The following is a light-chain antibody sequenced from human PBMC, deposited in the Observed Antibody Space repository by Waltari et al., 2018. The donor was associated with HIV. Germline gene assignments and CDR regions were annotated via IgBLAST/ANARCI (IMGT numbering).Light chain of an antibody. CDR1: SRISTW. V-gene: IGKV1-12*01. CDR3: QQSHSFPYT. J-gene: IGKJ2*01. CDR2: AAS. Sequence: QVTQSPIFVSASVGDRVTADCRAHSRISTWLVWYQQKPGTSPKLLISAASSLHGGVPSRFSGTVSGANFTLVIDNLQPEDSATYFCQQSHSFPYTFGQGTKLEI.